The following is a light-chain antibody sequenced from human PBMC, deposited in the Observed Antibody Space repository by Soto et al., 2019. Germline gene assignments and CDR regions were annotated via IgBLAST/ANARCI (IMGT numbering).Light chain of an antibody. Sequence: DVVMTQSPLSLPVALGQPASISCRSSQSLVSSDGNTFLIWFQQRPGQCPRRLIYKVSNRDSGVPDRFSGSGSGTDFTLKISRVEAEDVGLYYCMQGTRWPRTFGQGTKLEIK. J-gene: IGKJ2*01. CDR1: QSLVSSDGNTF. CDR2: KVS. V-gene: IGKV2-30*01. CDR3: MQGTRWPRT.